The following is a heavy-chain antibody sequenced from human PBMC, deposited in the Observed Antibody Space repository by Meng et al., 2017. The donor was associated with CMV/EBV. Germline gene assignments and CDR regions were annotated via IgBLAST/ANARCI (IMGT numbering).Heavy chain of an antibody. D-gene: IGHD2-2*01. V-gene: IGHV3-30*02. CDR3: AKDLWVRQLNTSPSFGY. CDR1: GFTFDIYG. CDR2: IRYDGSST. J-gene: IGHJ4*02. Sequence: GESLKISCAASGFTFDIYGLHWARQAPGKGLEWVAFIRYDGSSTYSSDSVKGRFTISRDNSKNTMYLQMNSLTTEDTDIYYCAKDLWVRQLNTSPSFGYWGQGTLVTVSS.